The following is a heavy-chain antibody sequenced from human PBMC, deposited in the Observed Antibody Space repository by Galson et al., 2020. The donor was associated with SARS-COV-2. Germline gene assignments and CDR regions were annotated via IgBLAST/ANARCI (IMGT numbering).Heavy chain of an antibody. D-gene: IGHD2-2*01. CDR2: INHSGSP. V-gene: IGHV4-34*01. CDR3: ARGRIGVVPAPILGLGPYYEYYAMDV. CDR1: VRSFSGFS. Sequence: ETSETLSLTCAVYVRSFSGFSWSWVRQSAGKGLEWIGDINHSGSPNYNPSLKSRVPTSVDTSKNQFSLKLTSVTAAETGVYFCARGRIGVVPAPILGLGPYYEYYAMDVWGQGTTITVSS. J-gene: IGHJ6*02.